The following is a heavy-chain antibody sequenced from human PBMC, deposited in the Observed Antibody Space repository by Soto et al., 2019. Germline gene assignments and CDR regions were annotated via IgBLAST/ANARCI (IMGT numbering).Heavy chain of an antibody. D-gene: IGHD6-13*01. Sequence: GGSLRLSCAASGFTFSSYAMSWVRQAPGKGLEWVSAISGSGSSTYYADSVKGRFTISRDNSKNTLYLQMNSLRAEDTAVYYCAKLEGSSWYYCYYGMDVWGQGTTVTVSS. CDR2: ISGSGSST. CDR3: AKLEGSSWYYCYYGMDV. V-gene: IGHV3-23*01. CDR1: GFTFSSYA. J-gene: IGHJ6*02.